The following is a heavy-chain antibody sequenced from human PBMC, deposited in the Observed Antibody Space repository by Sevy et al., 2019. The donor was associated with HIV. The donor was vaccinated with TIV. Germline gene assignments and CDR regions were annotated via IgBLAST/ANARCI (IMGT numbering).Heavy chain of an antibody. CDR2: IRYDGSNK. CDR3: AKGASSSGWYEGDFDY. J-gene: IGHJ4*02. V-gene: IGHV3-30*02. Sequence: GGSLRLSCAASGFTFSSYGMHWVRQVPGKGLEWVAFIRYDGSNKYYADSVKGRFTISRDNSKNTLYLQMNSLRAEDTAVYYCAKGASSSGWYEGDFDYWGQGTLVTVSS. CDR1: GFTFSSYG. D-gene: IGHD6-19*01.